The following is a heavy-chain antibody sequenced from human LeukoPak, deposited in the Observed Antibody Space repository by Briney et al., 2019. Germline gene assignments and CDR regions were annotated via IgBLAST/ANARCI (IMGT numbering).Heavy chain of an antibody. CDR3: ARDNDYGGNSNY. D-gene: IGHD4-23*01. CDR2: IYHSGGT. J-gene: IGHJ4*02. V-gene: IGHV4-38-2*02. CDR1: GYSISSGYY. Sequence: SETLSLTCTVSGYSISSGYYWGWIRQPPGKGLEWIGSIYHSGGTYYNPSLKSRVTISVDTSKNQFSLKLSSVTAADTAVYYCARDNDYGGNSNYWGQGTLVTVSS.